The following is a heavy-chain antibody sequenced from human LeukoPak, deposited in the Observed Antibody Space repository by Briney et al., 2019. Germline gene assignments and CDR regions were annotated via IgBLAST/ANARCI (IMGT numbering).Heavy chain of an antibody. D-gene: IGHD2-15*01. CDR3: ARDSSADAFDI. Sequence: KPSETLSLTCAVYGGSFSGYYWSWIRQPPGKGLEWIGEINHSGSTNYNPSLKSRVTISVDTSKNQLSLKLSSVTAADTAVYYCARDSSADAFDIWGQGTMVTVSS. CDR1: GGSFSGYY. CDR2: INHSGST. V-gene: IGHV4-34*01. J-gene: IGHJ3*02.